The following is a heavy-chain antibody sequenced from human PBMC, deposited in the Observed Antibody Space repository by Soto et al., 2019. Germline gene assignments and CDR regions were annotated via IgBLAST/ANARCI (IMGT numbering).Heavy chain of an antibody. D-gene: IGHD5-12*01. Sequence: ASVKVSCKASGYTFTRSGISWVRQAPGQGLEWMGWISTYNGDTNYAQMFQGRVTMTTDTSTSTVHMEARSLRSDDTAFYYCAREGVAPYYYYGMDVWGQGTPVTVSS. V-gene: IGHV1-18*01. CDR1: GYTFTRSG. J-gene: IGHJ6*02. CDR3: AREGVAPYYYYGMDV. CDR2: ISTYNGDT.